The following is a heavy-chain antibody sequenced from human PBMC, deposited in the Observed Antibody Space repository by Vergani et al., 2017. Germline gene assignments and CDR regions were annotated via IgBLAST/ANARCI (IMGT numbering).Heavy chain of an antibody. CDR1: GFTFSSYE. CDR3: ARLSRGRDTDWFDP. CDR2: ISSSGSTI. J-gene: IGHJ5*02. D-gene: IGHD6-25*01. Sequence: EVQLVESGGGLVQPGGSLRLSCAASGFTFSSYEMNWVRQAPGKGLEWVSYISSSGSTIYYADSVKGRFTISRDNAKNSLYLQMNSLRAEDTAVYYCARLSRGRDTDWFDPWGQGTLVTVSS. V-gene: IGHV3-48*03.